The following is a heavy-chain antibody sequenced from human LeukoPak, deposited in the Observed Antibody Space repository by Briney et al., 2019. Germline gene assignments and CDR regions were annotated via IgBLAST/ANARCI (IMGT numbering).Heavy chain of an antibody. D-gene: IGHD5-24*01. CDR1: GGSISSSKW. CDR3: ARVGIEGMATTVDY. CDR2: ISHSGST. J-gene: IGHJ4*02. V-gene: IGHV4-4*02. Sequence: PSGTLSLTCAVSGGSISSSKWWSWVRQPPAKGLEWIGEISHSGSTNYNPSLKSRVTISVDKSKNQFSLRLSFVTAADTAVYYCARVGIEGMATTVDYWGQGTLVTVSS.